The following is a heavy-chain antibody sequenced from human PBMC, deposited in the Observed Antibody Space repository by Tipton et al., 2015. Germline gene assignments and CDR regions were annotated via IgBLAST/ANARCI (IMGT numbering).Heavy chain of an antibody. CDR1: GDTFDNYG. Sequence: QSGAEVKKPGSSMKVSCTASGDTFDNYGFSWVRQAPGQGLEWMGGIVPLLRRTHYAQKFRDRLTVTADASTDTVYLELASLRSEDTAVYYCARDRTISFGGFLSVWGQGTTVTVSS. J-gene: IGHJ6*02. V-gene: IGHV1-69*01. CDR3: ARDRTISFGGFLSV. D-gene: IGHD3-16*01. CDR2: IVPLLRRT.